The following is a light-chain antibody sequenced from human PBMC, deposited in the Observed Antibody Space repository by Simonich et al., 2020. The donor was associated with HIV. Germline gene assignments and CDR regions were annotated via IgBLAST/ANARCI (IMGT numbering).Light chain of an antibody. J-gene: IGKJ4*01. V-gene: IGKV3-15*01. Sequence: EIVMTQSPATLSVSPGERATLSCRASQSVSRNLAWYQQKHGQAPRLLIHGASTRATGIPARFSGSGSGTEFTLTISSMQSEDFAVYYCQQYNNRPLTFGGGTKVEIK. CDR1: QSVSRN. CDR3: QQYNNRPLT. CDR2: GAS.